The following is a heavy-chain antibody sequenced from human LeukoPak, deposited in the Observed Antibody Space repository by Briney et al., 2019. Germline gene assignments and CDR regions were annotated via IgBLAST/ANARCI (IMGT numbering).Heavy chain of an antibody. CDR3: AGGSSGWYLNAY. CDR1: GFTFSSYA. J-gene: IGHJ4*02. CDR2: ISGSGGST. Sequence: PGGSLRLSCAASGFTFSSYAMSWVRQAPGKGPEWVSAISGSGGSTYYADSVKGRFTISRDNSKNTLYLQMNSLRAEDTAVYYCAGGSSGWYLNAYWGQGTLVTVSS. V-gene: IGHV3-23*01. D-gene: IGHD6-19*01.